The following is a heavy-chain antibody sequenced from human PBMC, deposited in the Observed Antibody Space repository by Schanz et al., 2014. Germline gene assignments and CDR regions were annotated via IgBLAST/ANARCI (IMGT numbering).Heavy chain of an antibody. Sequence: VHLLESGGGLVEPGGSLRLSCAASGFSFSDYYMSWIRQAPGKGLEWVSVIGVDGTTTYYADSVKGRFTISRDNSKNTLYLQMSSLRAEDTAVYYCAKSQGSSFDSWGQGTLVTVSS. V-gene: IGHV3-23*01. CDR1: GFSFSDYY. CDR3: AKSQGSSFDS. CDR2: IGVDGTTT. D-gene: IGHD6-13*01. J-gene: IGHJ4*02.